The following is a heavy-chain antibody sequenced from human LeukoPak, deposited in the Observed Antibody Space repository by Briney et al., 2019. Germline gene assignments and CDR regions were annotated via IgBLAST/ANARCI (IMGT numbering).Heavy chain of an antibody. CDR3: ARGLTEYYYDSSGYYTTPYFDY. CDR2: IYYSGST. J-gene: IGHJ4*02. CDR1: GGSISSYY. Sequence: SETLSLTCTVSGGSISSYYWSWIRQPPGKGLEWIGYIYYSGSTYYNPSLKSRVTISVDTSKNQFSLKLSSVTAADTAVYYCARGLTEYYYDSSGYYTTPYFDYWGQGTLVTVSS. V-gene: IGHV4-30-4*08. D-gene: IGHD3-22*01.